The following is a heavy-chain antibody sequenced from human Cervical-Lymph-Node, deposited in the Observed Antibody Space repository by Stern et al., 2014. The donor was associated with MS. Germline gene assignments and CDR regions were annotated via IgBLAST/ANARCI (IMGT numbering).Heavy chain of an antibody. Sequence: QVTLRESGPTLVKPTQTLTLTCTFSGFTLSTSGVGVGWIRQTPGKDLEWLALIYWDDDKRYSPSLKSRLTITKDTSKNQVVLTMTNMDPVDTATYYCAHYSGSFCLDYWGQGTLVTVSS. J-gene: IGHJ4*02. CDR3: AHYSGSFCLDY. V-gene: IGHV2-5*02. CDR2: IYWDDDK. D-gene: IGHD1-26*01. CDR1: GFTLSTSGVG.